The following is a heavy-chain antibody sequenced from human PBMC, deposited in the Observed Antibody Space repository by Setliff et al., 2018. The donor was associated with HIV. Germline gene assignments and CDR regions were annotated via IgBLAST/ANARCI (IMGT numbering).Heavy chain of an antibody. J-gene: IGHJ4*02. CDR2: IKQDGSEK. V-gene: IGHV3-7*03. CDR3: ASHLYGSGSH. Sequence: GGSLRLSCAASGFTFSSSWMSWVRQAPGKGLEWVANIKQDGSEKYDVDSVKGRFTISRDNAKNSLYLQMNSLRAEDTALYYCASHLYGSGSHWGQGTLVTVSS. CDR1: GFTFSSSW. D-gene: IGHD3-10*01.